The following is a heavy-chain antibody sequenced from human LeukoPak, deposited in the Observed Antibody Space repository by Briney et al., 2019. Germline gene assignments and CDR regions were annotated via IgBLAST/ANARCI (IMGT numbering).Heavy chain of an antibody. D-gene: IGHD3-10*01. Sequence: GRSLRLSCAASGFTFDDYAMHWVRQAPGKGLEWVSGISWNSGSIGYADSVKGRFTISRDNAKNSLYLQMNSLRAEDTALYYCAKATLWFGEPNYFDYWGQGTLVTVSS. J-gene: IGHJ4*02. V-gene: IGHV3-9*01. CDR2: ISWNSGSI. CDR3: AKATLWFGEPNYFDY. CDR1: GFTFDDYA.